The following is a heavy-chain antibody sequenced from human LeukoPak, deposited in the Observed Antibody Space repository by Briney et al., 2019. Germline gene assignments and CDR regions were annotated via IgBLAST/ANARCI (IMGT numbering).Heavy chain of an antibody. Sequence: GGSLRLSCAASEFTFSSYWMSWVRQAPGKGLEWVANIKQDGSEKYYVDSVKGRFTISRDNAKNSLYLQMNCLRAEDTAVYYCARGLGYCSGGSCYPYYFDYWGQGALVTVSS. D-gene: IGHD2-15*01. V-gene: IGHV3-7*03. J-gene: IGHJ4*02. CDR3: ARGLGYCSGGSCYPYYFDY. CDR1: EFTFSSYW. CDR2: IKQDGSEK.